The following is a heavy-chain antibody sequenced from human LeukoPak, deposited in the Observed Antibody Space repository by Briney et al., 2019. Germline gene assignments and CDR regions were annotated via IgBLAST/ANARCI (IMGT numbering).Heavy chain of an antibody. CDR1: GFTFSSYG. CDR3: ARSGGAYKPFDL. V-gene: IGHV3-33*01. D-gene: IGHD2-15*01. Sequence: GGSLRLSCAASGFTFSSYGMHWVRQAPGKGLEWVAVIWYDGSNKYYADSVKGRFTISRDNSKNTLYLRMTSLRAEDTAVYYCARSGGAYKPFDLWGQGTLVTVSS. CDR2: IWYDGSNK. J-gene: IGHJ4*02.